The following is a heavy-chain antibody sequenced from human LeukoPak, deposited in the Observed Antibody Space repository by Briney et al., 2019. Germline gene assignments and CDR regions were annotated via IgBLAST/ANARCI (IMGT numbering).Heavy chain of an antibody. V-gene: IGHV1-2*02. CDR2: INPNSGGT. Sequence: ASVKVSCKASGYTFTGYYMHWVRQAAGQGLEWMGWINPNSGGTNYAQKFQGRVTMTRDTSISTAYMELSRLRSDDTAVYYCARGGSVRGGGANYWGQGTLVTVSS. CDR3: ARGGSVRGGGANY. CDR1: GYTFTGYY. D-gene: IGHD3-10*01. J-gene: IGHJ4*02.